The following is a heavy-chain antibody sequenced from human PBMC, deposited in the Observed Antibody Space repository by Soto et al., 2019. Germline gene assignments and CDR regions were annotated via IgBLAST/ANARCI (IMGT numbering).Heavy chain of an antibody. CDR2: ISSDSRTI. Sequence: PGGSLSLSCVASGFSLSDYAVNWVRQAPGKGLEWVSFISSDSRTIYYADSVEGRFTVSRDNARNSVSLQMDSLRDEDAAVYYCARIKLVEWFFINVDVYDMDVWGQGTPVTVSS. CDR3: ARIKLVEWFFINVDVYDMDV. V-gene: IGHV3-48*02. D-gene: IGHD3-3*01. J-gene: IGHJ6*02. CDR1: GFSLSDYA.